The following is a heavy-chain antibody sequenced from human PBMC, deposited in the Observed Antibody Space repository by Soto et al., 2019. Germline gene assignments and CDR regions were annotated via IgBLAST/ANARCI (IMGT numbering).Heavy chain of an antibody. CDR1: GFTFDDYG. CDR2: INWNGGST. D-gene: IGHD2-15*01. Sequence: GGSLRLSCAASGFTFDDYGMSWVRQAPGKGLEWVSGINWNGGSTGYADSVKGRFTISRDKAKNSLYLQMNSLRAEDTALYYCARTVVVAATRVFSWFDPRGQGTLVTVSS. V-gene: IGHV3-20*04. J-gene: IGHJ5*02. CDR3: ARTVVVAATRVFSWFDP.